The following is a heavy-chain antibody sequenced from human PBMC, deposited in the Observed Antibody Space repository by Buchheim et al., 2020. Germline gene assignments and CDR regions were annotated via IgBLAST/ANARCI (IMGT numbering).Heavy chain of an antibody. Sequence: EVQLVESGGGLVQPGGFLRLSCAASGFTFSSYWMSWVRQAPGKGLEWVANIKQDGSEKYYVDSVKGRFTISRDNAKNSLYLQMNSLRAEDTAVYYCARDLVLMVYASYYYYYGMDVWGQGTT. CDR2: IKQDGSEK. CDR3: ARDLVLMVYASYYYYYGMDV. D-gene: IGHD2-8*01. V-gene: IGHV3-7*01. J-gene: IGHJ6*02. CDR1: GFTFSSYW.